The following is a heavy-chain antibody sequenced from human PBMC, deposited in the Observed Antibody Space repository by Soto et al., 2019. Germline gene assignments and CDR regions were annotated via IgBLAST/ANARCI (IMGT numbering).Heavy chain of an antibody. CDR2: IYYRGST. CDR3: ARNSIYYGSGSYSARLGFSDY. Sequence: QLQLQESGPGLVKPSETLSLTCTVSGGSVSSRNYYWGWIRQPPGKGLEWIGSIYYRGSTYYTPSLKSRVTISVDTSKNQFSLNLSSVIAADTAVYYCARNSIYYGSGSYSARLGFSDYWGQGTLVTVSS. J-gene: IGHJ4*02. CDR1: GGSVSSRNYY. V-gene: IGHV4-39*01. D-gene: IGHD3-10*01.